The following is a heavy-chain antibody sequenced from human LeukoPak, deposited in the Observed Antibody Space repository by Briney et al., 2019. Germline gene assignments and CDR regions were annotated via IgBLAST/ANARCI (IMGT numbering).Heavy chain of an antibody. Sequence: PGGSLRLSCAASGFTFSSYSMNWVRQAPGKGLEWVSSISSSSSYTYYADSVKGRFTISRDNSKNTLYLQMNSLRAEDTAVYYCAKDSSLSRVYYFDYWGQGTLVTVSS. CDR3: AKDSSLSRVYYFDY. D-gene: IGHD6-6*01. V-gene: IGHV3-21*04. J-gene: IGHJ4*02. CDR2: ISSSSSYT. CDR1: GFTFSSYS.